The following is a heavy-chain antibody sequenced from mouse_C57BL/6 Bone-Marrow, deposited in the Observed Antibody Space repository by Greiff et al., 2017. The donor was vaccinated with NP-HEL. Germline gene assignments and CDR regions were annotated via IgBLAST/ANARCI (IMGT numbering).Heavy chain of an antibody. CDR3: ARREYNGSRRRYFDD. Sequence: QVQLQQSGAELARPGASVKLSCTASGYTFTSYGISWVKQRTGQGLEWIGEIYPRSGNTYYNEKFKGKATLTADTSSSKAYMELRSLTSEDAAVYVCARREYNGSRRRYFDDWGTGTTVTVSS. D-gene: IGHD1-1*01. CDR1: GYTFTSYG. V-gene: IGHV1-81*01. J-gene: IGHJ1*03. CDR2: IYPRSGNT.